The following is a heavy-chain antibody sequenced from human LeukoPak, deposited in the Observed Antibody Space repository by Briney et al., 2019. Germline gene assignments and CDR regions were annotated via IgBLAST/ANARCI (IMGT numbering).Heavy chain of an antibody. J-gene: IGHJ5*02. CDR3: ARSMSNYYDSSGYDPGVDP. V-gene: IGHV1-69*04. CDR1: GSTFTSSA. CDR2: IIPILGIA. D-gene: IGHD3-22*01. Sequence: SVKVSCKASGSTFTSSAIRWVRQAPGQGLEWMGRIIPILGIANYAQKFQGRATITADKSTSTAYMELSSLRSEDTAVYYCARSMSNYYDSSGYDPGVDPWGQGTLVTVSS.